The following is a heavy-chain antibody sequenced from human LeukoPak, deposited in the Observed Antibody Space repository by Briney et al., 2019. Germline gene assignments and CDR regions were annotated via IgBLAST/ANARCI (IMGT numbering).Heavy chain of an antibody. J-gene: IGHJ5*02. CDR2: IYYGGST. D-gene: IGHD2-15*01. CDR3: ARALGYCSGGSCTRGYNWFDP. V-gene: IGHV4-39*01. Sequence: SEALSLTCTVSGGSISSSDYYWGWIRQPPGKGLEWIGSIYYGGSTYYNPSLKSRVTISVDTSMNQFSLRLSFVTTADTAVYYCARALGYCSGGSCTRGYNWFDPWGQGTLVTVPS. CDR1: GGSISSSDYY.